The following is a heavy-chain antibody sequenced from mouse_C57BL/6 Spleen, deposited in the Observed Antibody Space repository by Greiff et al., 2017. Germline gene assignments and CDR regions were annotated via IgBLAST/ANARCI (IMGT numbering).Heavy chain of an antibody. CDR2: IRNKANGYTT. CDR3: ARCSGSYYFDY. Sequence: EVNLVESGGGLVQPGGSLSLSCAASGFTFTDYYMSWVRQPPGKALEWLGFIRNKANGYTTEYSASVKGRFTISRDNSQSILYLQMNALRAEDSATYYCARCSGSYYFDYWGQGTTLTVSS. CDR1: GFTFTDYY. J-gene: IGHJ2*01. V-gene: IGHV7-3*01.